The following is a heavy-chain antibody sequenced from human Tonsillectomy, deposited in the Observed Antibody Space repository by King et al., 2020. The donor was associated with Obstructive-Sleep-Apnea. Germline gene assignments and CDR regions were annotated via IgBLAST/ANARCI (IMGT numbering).Heavy chain of an antibody. Sequence: QLQESGPGLVKPSETLSLSCTVSGGSINSSRYYWGWIRQPPGKGLEWIGSIYYSGSTYYNPSLKSRVTIALDTSTNRFSLKLTSVTAADTAVYYCAGLYSGYGGGDYWGQGTLVTVSS. V-gene: IGHV4-39*07. J-gene: IGHJ4*02. CDR2: IYYSGST. CDR1: GGSINSSRYY. D-gene: IGHD5-12*01. CDR3: AGLYSGYGGGDY.